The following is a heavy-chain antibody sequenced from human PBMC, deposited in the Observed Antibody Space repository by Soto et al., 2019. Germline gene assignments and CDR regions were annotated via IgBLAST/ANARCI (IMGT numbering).Heavy chain of an antibody. CDR3: ARAGSSSNNVDY. Sequence: ASVKVSWKASGGTFSNYAISWVRQAPGQGLEWMGGIIPIFGTANYAQKFQGRVTITADESTSTAYMELSSLRSEDTAVYYCARAGSSSNNVDYWGQGTLVTVSS. CDR2: IIPIFGTA. D-gene: IGHD6-13*01. CDR1: GGTFSNYA. J-gene: IGHJ4*02. V-gene: IGHV1-69*13.